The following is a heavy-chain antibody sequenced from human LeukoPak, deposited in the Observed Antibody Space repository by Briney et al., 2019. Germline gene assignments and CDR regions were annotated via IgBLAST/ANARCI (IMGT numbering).Heavy chain of an antibody. J-gene: IGHJ5*01. V-gene: IGHV3-30*04. Sequence: PGRSLRLSCAASGFTFSSYVMHWVRQAPGKGLEWVAIISYDGSNEYYADSVKGRFTISRDNSKNTLYLQMNSLRAADTAVYFCARGAKRYSSREGILDSWGQGTLVTVSS. CDR3: ARGAKRYSSREGILDS. CDR2: ISYDGSNE. CDR1: GFTFSSYV. D-gene: IGHD3-9*01.